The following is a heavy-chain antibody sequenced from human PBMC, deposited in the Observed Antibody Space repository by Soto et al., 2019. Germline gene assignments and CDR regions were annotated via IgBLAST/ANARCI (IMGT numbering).Heavy chain of an antibody. V-gene: IGHV3-23*01. CDR2: ISGSGGRP. Sequence: GGSLRLSCAASGFTFTTYTMSWVRQAPGKGLEWVSVISGSGGRPSYADSVQGRFTISRDNSKNTVYLQMSSLRAEDTAVYYCARRARPDFYYMDGWGKGTTVTVSS. J-gene: IGHJ6*03. D-gene: IGHD6-6*01. CDR3: ARRARPDFYYMDG. CDR1: GFTFTTYT.